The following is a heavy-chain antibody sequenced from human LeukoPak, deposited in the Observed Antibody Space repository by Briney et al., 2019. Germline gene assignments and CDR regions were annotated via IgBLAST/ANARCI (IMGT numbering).Heavy chain of an antibody. Sequence: SETLSLTCTVSGGSISSSSYYWGWIRQPPGKGLEWIGSIYYSGSTYYNPSLKSRVTISVDTSKNQFSLKLSSVTAADTAVYYCARVPILTGYYHFDYWGQGTLVTVSS. V-gene: IGHV4-39*07. J-gene: IGHJ4*02. CDR1: GGSISSSSYY. D-gene: IGHD3-9*01. CDR2: IYYSGST. CDR3: ARVPILTGYYHFDY.